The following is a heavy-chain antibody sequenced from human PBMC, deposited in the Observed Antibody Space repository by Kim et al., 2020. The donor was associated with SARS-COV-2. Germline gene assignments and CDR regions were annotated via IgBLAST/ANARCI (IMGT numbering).Heavy chain of an antibody. CDR1: GFTFTSYA. Sequence: GGSLRLSCAASGFTFTSYAMHWVRQAPGKGLGWVTVISYDGSNKYYIDSVKGRFTISRDNSKSTLYLQMNSLRPEDTGVYYCARDLRRWLAHTSPDYDCYGIDVWGQETTVTVAS. CDR2: ISYDGSNK. D-gene: IGHD6-19*01. CDR3: ARDLRRWLAHTSPDYDCYGIDV. J-gene: IGHJ6*02. V-gene: IGHV3-30-3*01.